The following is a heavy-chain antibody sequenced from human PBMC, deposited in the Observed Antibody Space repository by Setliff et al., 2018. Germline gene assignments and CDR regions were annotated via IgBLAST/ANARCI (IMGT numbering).Heavy chain of an antibody. Sequence: ASVKVSCKASGGTFSTYAISWVRQAPGQGLEWMGGIIPIFATANYAQRFQGRVTITADESTSTAYMELSSLRSEGTAVYYCAKKLPGVRYFDYCGQGTLVTVSS. CDR1: GGTFSTYA. CDR3: AKKLPGVRYFDY. J-gene: IGHJ4*02. CDR2: IIPIFATA. V-gene: IGHV1-69*13. D-gene: IGHD1-7*01.